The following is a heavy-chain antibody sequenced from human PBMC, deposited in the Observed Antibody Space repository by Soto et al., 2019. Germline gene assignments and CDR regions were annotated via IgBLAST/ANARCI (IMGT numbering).Heavy chain of an antibody. D-gene: IGHD3-10*01. V-gene: IGHV1-69*02. CDR2: IIPILGIA. Sequence: QVQLVQSGAEVKKPGSSVKVSCKASGGTFSSYTISWVRQAPGQGLEWMGRIIPILGIANYAQKFQGRVTSTADKSTSTAYMELSSLRSEDTAVYYCARCRGSYGMDVWGQGTTVTVSS. J-gene: IGHJ6*02. CDR1: GGTFSSYT. CDR3: ARCRGSYGMDV.